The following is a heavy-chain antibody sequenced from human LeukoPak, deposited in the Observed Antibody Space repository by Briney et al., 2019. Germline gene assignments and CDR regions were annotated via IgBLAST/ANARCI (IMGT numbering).Heavy chain of an antibody. V-gene: IGHV1-2*02. CDR1: GGTFSSYA. CDR3: ARASYCSSTSCYAGINWFDP. D-gene: IGHD2-2*01. CDR2: INPNSGGT. Sequence: GAAVKLSCKASGGTFSSYAISWVRQSPGQGLEWMGWINPNSGGTNYAQNFQGRVTMTRDTSISTAYMELSRLRSDDTAVYYCARASYCSSTSCYAGINWFDPWGEGTVVTVSS. J-gene: IGHJ5*02.